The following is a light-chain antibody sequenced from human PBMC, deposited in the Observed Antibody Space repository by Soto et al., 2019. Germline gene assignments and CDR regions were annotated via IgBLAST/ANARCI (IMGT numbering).Light chain of an antibody. CDR2: AAS. CDR3: QQNYSPPPIT. CDR1: QSIANY. J-gene: IGKJ5*01. Sequence: HMTHSPSSLSASVLDRVTITFLASQSIANYLNWYQQKPGKAPKLLIYAASSLQSGVPSKFSGSGFGTDFTLTISSLQTEDFATYYCQQNYSPPPITFGQGTRLEIK. V-gene: IGKV1-39*01.